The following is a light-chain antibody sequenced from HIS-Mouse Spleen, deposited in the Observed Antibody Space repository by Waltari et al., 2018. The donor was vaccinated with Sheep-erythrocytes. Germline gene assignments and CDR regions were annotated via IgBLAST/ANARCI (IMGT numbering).Light chain of an antibody. J-gene: IGKJ1*01. V-gene: IGKV1D-13*01. CDR2: DAS. CDR3: QQFNNYPRT. Sequence: AIQLTQSPSSLSASVGDRVTITCRASQGISSALAWYKQKPGKAPKLLIYDASSLESGVPSRFSGSGSGTDFTLTISSLQPEDFVTYYCQQFNNYPRTFGQGTKVEIK. CDR1: QGISSA.